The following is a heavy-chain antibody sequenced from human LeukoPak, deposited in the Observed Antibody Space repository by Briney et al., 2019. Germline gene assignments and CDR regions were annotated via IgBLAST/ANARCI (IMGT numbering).Heavy chain of an antibody. D-gene: IGHD1-1*01. V-gene: IGHV1-24*01. CDR1: GYTLSESS. CDR3: ATGRPGSLLDY. CDR2: FDPEDDER. Sequence: ASVKVSCKVSGYTLSESSMHWVRQAPGKGLERMGGFDPEDDERVYAQMLQGRVTMTEDTSTDTAYMELSSLGSEDTAVYFCATGRPGSLLDYWGQGTVVTVSS. J-gene: IGHJ4*02.